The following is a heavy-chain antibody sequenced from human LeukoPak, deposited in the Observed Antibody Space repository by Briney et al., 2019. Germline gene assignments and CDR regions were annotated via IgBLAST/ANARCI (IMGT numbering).Heavy chain of an antibody. V-gene: IGHV1-2*02. D-gene: IGHD3-10*01. Sequence: ASVKVSCKASGYTFTGYYMHWVRQAPGQGLEWMGWINPNSGGTNYAQKFQGRVTMTRDTSISTAYMELRSLRSDDTAVYYCARPITMVRGALDYWGQGTLVTVAS. J-gene: IGHJ4*02. CDR2: INPNSGGT. CDR1: GYTFTGYY. CDR3: ARPITMVRGALDY.